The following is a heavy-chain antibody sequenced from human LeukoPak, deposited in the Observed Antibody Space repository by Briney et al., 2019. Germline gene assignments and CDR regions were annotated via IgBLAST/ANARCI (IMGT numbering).Heavy chain of an antibody. D-gene: IGHD3-22*01. J-gene: IGHJ3*02. CDR2: INPNSGGT. Sequence: GASVKVSCKASGYTFTGYYMHWVRQAPGQGLEWMGRINPNSGGTNYAQKFQGRVTMTRATSISTAYMELSRLRSDDTAVYYCARWTSQYYYDSSGYYDDAFDIWGQGTMVTVSS. CDR3: ARWTSQYYYDSSGYYDDAFDI. V-gene: IGHV1-2*06. CDR1: GYTFTGYY.